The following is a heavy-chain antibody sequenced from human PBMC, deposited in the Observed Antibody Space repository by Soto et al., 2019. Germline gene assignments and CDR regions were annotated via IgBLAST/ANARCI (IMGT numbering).Heavy chain of an antibody. J-gene: IGHJ5*02. CDR2: ISKSGTTR. D-gene: IGHD2-15*01. CDR1: GFTFSGTT. Sequence: GGSLRLSCAASGFTFSGTTMNWVRQAPGKGLEWVAYISKSGTTRYYAEFVKGRFTVSRDNAKNSLFLQMNSLRDDDTAVYYCAKDGASFDVWGQGTLVTVSS. V-gene: IGHV3-48*02. CDR3: AKDGASFDV.